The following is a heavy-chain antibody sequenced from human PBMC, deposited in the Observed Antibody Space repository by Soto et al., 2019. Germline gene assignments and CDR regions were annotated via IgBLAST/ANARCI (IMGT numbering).Heavy chain of an antibody. J-gene: IGHJ3*02. D-gene: IGHD1-26*01. CDR1: GFTFSSYA. CDR2: ISGSGGST. V-gene: IGHV3-23*01. Sequence: EVQLLESGGGLVQPGGSLRLSCAASGFTFSSYAMSWVHQAPGKGLEWVSAISGSGGSTYYADSVKGRFTISRDNSKNTLYLQMNSLRAEDTAVYYCAKDRRVVGAFDIWGQGTMVTVSS. CDR3: AKDRRVVGAFDI.